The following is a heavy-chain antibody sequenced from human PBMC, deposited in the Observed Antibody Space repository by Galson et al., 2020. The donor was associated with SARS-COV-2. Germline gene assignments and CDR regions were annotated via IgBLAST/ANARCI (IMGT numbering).Heavy chain of an antibody. CDR1: GGSISSSSYY. CDR3: AREEPMGYSSGYPFDY. D-gene: IGHD3-22*01. J-gene: IGHJ4*02. Sequence: SQTLSLTCTVSGGSISSSSYYWGWIRQPPGKGLEWIGSIYYSGSTYYNPSLKSRVTISVDTSKNQFSLKLSSVTAADTAVYYCAREEPMGYSSGYPFDYWGQGTLATVSS. CDR2: IYYSGST. V-gene: IGHV4-39*07.